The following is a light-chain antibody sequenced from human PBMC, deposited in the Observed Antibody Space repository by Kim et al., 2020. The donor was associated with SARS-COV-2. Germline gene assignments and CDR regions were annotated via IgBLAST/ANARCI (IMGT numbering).Light chain of an antibody. V-gene: IGKV3-20*01. CDR3: QLYAMPPAP. CDR2: GAS. J-gene: IGKJ1*01. Sequence: EIVLTQSPGSLSLSPGDRATLSCRASQSVNSDYLAWYQHKPGQAPRLLIYGASSRTAGIPARFSGGGSGTDFTLTISRLEPEDFAVYYCQLYAMPPAPFGQGTKVDIK. CDR1: QSVNSDY.